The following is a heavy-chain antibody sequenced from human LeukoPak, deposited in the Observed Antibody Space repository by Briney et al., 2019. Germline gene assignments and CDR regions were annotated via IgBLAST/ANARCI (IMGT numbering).Heavy chain of an antibody. CDR2: IYYSGST. D-gene: IGHD1-26*01. Sequence: PSETLSLTCTVSGGSISSYYWSWIRQPPGKGLEWIGYIYYSGSTNYNPSLKSRVTTSVDTSKNQFSLKLSSVTAADTAVYYCARVSPSSVGLTDFDYWGQGTLVTVSS. CDR3: ARVSPSSVGLTDFDY. V-gene: IGHV4-59*01. CDR1: GGSISSYY. J-gene: IGHJ4*02.